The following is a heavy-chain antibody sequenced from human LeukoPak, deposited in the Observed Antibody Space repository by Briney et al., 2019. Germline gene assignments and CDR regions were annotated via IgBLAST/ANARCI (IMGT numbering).Heavy chain of an antibody. D-gene: IGHD5-18*01. J-gene: IGHJ4*02. Sequence: PGGSLRLSCAASGFTFSSYAMHWVRQAPGKGLEWVALISYDGSNKYYADSVKGRFTISRDNSKNTLYLQMNSLRAEDTAVYYCARDDGDTAMVTYFDYWGQGTLVTVSS. V-gene: IGHV3-30*04. CDR3: ARDDGDTAMVTYFDY. CDR1: GFTFSSYA. CDR2: ISYDGSNK.